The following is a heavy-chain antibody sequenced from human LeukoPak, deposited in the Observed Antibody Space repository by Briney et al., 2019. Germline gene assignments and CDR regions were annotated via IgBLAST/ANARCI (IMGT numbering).Heavy chain of an antibody. CDR2: IKQDGSEK. V-gene: IGHV3-7*01. J-gene: IGHJ4*02. Sequence: GGSLRLSCAASGFTFSSYWMSWVRQAPGKGLEWVANIKQDGSEKYYVDSVKGRFTISRDNAQNSLYLQMNSLRAEDTAVYYCALNPTGPYYFDNWGQGTLVTVSS. CDR1: GFTFSSYW. CDR3: ALNPTGPYYFDN.